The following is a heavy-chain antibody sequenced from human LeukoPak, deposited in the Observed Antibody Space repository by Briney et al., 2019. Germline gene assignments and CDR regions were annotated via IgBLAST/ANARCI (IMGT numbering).Heavy chain of an antibody. V-gene: IGHV4-59*08. D-gene: IGHD6-19*01. CDR2: IYYSGSA. Sequence: PSETLSLTCTVSGGSISGYYWSWIRQSPGKGLEWIAYIYYSGSANYNPSLKSRVTISVDTSKSKSSLELSSVPAADPAVYSCARLAGSFSDSFDSWGQGTLVTVSS. CDR1: GGSISGYY. CDR3: ARLAGSFSDSFDS. J-gene: IGHJ4*02.